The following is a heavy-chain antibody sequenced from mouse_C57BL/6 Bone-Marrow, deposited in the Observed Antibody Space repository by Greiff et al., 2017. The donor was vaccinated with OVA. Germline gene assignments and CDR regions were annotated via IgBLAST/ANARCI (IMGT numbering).Heavy chain of an antibody. J-gene: IGHJ1*03. D-gene: IGHD1-1*01. Sequence: EVKLVESGGGLVQSGRSLRLSCATSGFTFSDFYMEWVRQAPGKGLEWIAASRNKANDYTTEYSASVKGRFIVSRDTSQSILYLQMNALRAEDPSIYYCARDSRYYQGYFDVWGTGTTVTVSS. CDR1: GFTFSDFY. CDR3: ARDSRYYQGYFDV. V-gene: IGHV7-1*01. CDR2: SRNKANDYTT.